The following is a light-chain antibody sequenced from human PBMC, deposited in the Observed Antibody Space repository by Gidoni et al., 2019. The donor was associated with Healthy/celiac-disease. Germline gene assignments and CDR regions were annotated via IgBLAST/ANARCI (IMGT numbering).Light chain of an antibody. J-gene: IGKJ4*01. CDR3: QQYNNWPLT. CDR1: QSVSSN. Sequence: EIVMTQSPATLSVSPGERATLSCRASQSVSSNLAWYQQKPGQAPRLLIYGASTRATGIPARCSGSGSGKECTLTISSLQSEDFAVYYCQQYNNWPLTFGGGTKVEIK. CDR2: GAS. V-gene: IGKV3-15*01.